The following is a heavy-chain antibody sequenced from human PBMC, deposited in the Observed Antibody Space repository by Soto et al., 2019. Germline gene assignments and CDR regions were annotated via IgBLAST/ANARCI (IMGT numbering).Heavy chain of an antibody. CDR3: ARGTAASPYGMDV. D-gene: IGHD6-13*01. CDR1: GGTFSIYA. Sequence: SVKVSCKASGGTFSIYAISCVRQAPGQGLEWMGGIIPIFGTANYAQKFQGRVTITADESTSTAYMELSSLRSEDTAVYYCARGTAASPYGMDVWGQGTTVTVSS. V-gene: IGHV1-69*13. J-gene: IGHJ6*02. CDR2: IIPIFGTA.